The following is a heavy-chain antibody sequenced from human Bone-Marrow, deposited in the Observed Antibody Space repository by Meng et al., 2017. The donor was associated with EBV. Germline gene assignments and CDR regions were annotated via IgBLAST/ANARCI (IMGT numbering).Heavy chain of an antibody. J-gene: IGHJ4*02. D-gene: IGHD1-26*01. Sequence: QVQLVQSGAEVKKPGASVKGSCKASGYTFTGYGISWVRQAPGQGLEWMGWISAYNGNTNYAQKLQGRVTMTTDTSTSTAYMELRSLRSDDTAVYYCARLRIVGATSHYFDYWGQGTLVTVSS. CDR3: ARLRIVGATSHYFDY. CDR1: GYTFTGYG. V-gene: IGHV1-18*01. CDR2: ISAYNGNT.